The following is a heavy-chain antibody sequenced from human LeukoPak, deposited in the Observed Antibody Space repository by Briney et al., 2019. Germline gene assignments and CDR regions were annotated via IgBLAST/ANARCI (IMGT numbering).Heavy chain of an antibody. V-gene: IGHV3-23*01. D-gene: IGHD6-13*01. Sequence: GGSLRLSCAASGFTFSSFAMNWVRQAPGKGLEWVSTMSGDATTTYYADSVKGRFTISRDNSKTTLFLQMNSLRAEDTAVYYCAKRTSGISWYSSDSWGQGTLVTVSS. J-gene: IGHJ5*01. CDR1: GFTFSSFA. CDR3: AKRTSGISWYSSDS. CDR2: MSGDATTT.